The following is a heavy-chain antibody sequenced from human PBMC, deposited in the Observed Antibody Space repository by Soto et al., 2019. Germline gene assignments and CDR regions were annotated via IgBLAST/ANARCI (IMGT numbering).Heavy chain of an antibody. Sequence: GXSGKDSFKASRYTFTSYGISWVRQAPVQGLEWMGWISAYNGNRNYAQKLQGRVTMTTDTSTSTAYMELRSLRSDDTAVYYCAREIGDSGSYYYYGMDVWGQGTTVTVSS. V-gene: IGHV1-18*04. D-gene: IGHD1-26*01. CDR1: RYTFTSYG. CDR2: ISAYNGNR. J-gene: IGHJ6*02. CDR3: AREIGDSGSYYYYGMDV.